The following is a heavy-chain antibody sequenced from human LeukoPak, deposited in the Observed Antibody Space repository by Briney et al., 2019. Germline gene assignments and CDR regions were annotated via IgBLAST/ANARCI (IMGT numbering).Heavy chain of an antibody. Sequence: GASVKVSCKASGYIFAGYYIHWVRQAPGQGLEWMGWINPNSGGTNYAHKFQGRVSMTRDTSISTVYMEMRRLRSDDTAVYYCAREDNWSDAGMDVWGQGTTVTVSS. D-gene: IGHD3-3*01. CDR3: AREDNWSDAGMDV. V-gene: IGHV1-2*02. CDR1: GYIFAGYY. CDR2: INPNSGGT. J-gene: IGHJ6*02.